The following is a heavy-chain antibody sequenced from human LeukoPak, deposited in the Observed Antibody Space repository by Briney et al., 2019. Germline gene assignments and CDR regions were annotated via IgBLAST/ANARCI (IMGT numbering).Heavy chain of an antibody. CDR3: RAPTKVRGVNEDYYYYYGMDV. CDR1: GFTFSSGS. J-gene: IGHJ6*02. CDR2: ISSSSSNI. V-gene: IGHV3-21*01. Sequence: PGGSLRLSCAASGFTFSSGSMKGGRQAPGGGREGGSAISSSSSNIYYADSVKGRFTISRDTSKNSLYLQMTSLRAEDTAVYYCRAPTKVRGVNEDYYYYYGMDVWGQGTTVTVSS. D-gene: IGHD3-10*01.